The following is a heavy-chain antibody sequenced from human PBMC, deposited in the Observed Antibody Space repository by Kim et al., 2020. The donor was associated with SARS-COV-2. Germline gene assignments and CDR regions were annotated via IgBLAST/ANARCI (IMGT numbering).Heavy chain of an antibody. Sequence: GESLKISCQGSGYDFIIYYIAWVRQMPGKGLEWMGIIYPGYSDTTYSPSFQGQVTISVDKSINTAYLQWSSLKASDTAIYYCARLKSTAVNWFDPWGQGTLVTVSP. J-gene: IGHJ5*02. CDR1: GYDFIIYY. D-gene: IGHD4-4*01. CDR3: ARLKSTAVNWFDP. CDR2: IYPGYSDT. V-gene: IGHV5-51*01.